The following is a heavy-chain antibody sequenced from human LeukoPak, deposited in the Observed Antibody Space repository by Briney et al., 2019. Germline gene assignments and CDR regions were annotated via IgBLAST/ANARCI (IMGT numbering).Heavy chain of an antibody. Sequence: PSETLSLTCTVSGDSISSYYWGWIRPPPGKGLEWIGYVSSNEGTNYNPSLKSRVTILVDTSKNQFSLKLRSVTAADTAVYYCARGPIPAAIEGYYFDYWGQGTLVTVSS. CDR2: VSSNEGT. V-gene: IGHV4-59*01. CDR1: GDSISSYY. D-gene: IGHD2-2*02. CDR3: ARGPIPAAIEGYYFDY. J-gene: IGHJ4*02.